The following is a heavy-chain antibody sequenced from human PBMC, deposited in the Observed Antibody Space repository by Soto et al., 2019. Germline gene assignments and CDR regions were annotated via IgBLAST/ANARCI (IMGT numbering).Heavy chain of an antibody. Sequence: PGGSLRLSCAASGFTFSSYWMHWVRQAPGKGLVWVSRINSDGSSTSYADSVKGRFTISRDNAKNTLYLQMNSLRAEDTAVYYCARARELEPTVYYFDYWGQGTLVTVSS. D-gene: IGHD1-1*01. J-gene: IGHJ4*02. V-gene: IGHV3-74*01. CDR1: GFTFSSYW. CDR3: ARARELEPTVYYFDY. CDR2: INSDGSST.